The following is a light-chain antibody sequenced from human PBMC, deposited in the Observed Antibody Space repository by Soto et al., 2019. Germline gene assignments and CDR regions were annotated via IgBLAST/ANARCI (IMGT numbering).Light chain of an antibody. J-gene: IGKJ4*01. CDR3: QQYDNLPT. V-gene: IGKV1-33*01. Sequence: DIQMTQSPSSLSASVGDRVTNTCQASQDISNYLNWFQHKPGKAPKLLIYGASNLETGVPSRFSGSGSGTDFTFTISSLQPEDIATYYCQQYDNLPTFGGGTK. CDR1: QDISNY. CDR2: GAS.